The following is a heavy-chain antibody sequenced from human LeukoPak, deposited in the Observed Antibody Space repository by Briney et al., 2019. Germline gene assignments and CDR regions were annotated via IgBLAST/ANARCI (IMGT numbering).Heavy chain of an antibody. CDR1: GFTFSDYY. CDR2: IRSNAYGATT. V-gene: IGHV3-49*04. Sequence: GGSLRLSCAASGFTFSDYYMSWVRQAPGKGLEWVSFIRSNAYGATTEYAASGKGRFTISRDDSKSIAYLQMNSLKTEDTAVYYCSRAHDYGSGSVISLDGWGKGTTVTVSS. J-gene: IGHJ6*04. CDR3: SRAHDYGSGSVISLDG. D-gene: IGHD3-10*01.